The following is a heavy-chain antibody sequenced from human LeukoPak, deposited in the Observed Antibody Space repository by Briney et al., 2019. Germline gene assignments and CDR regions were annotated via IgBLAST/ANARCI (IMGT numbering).Heavy chain of an antibody. J-gene: IGHJ4*02. D-gene: IGHD1-14*01. CDR1: GFTFGDYA. CDR3: TRDLRTRTPYYFDY. CDR2: IRSKAYGGTT. Sequence: PGGSLRLSCTASGFTFGDYAMSWVRQAPGKGLEWVGFIRSKAYGGTTEYAASVKGRFTISRDDSKSIAYLQMNSLKTEDTAVYYRTRDLRTRTPYYFDYWGQGALVTVSS. V-gene: IGHV3-49*04.